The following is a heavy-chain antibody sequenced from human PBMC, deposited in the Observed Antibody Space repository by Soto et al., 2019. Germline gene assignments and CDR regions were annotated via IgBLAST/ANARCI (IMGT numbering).Heavy chain of an antibody. CDR2: ISSSSSYI. D-gene: IGHD3-22*01. J-gene: IGHJ5*02. CDR3: ARVSGYYYDSSGSPWFDP. CDR1: VFTFSSYS. Sequence: GWSLRLSCAASVFTFSSYSMNWVRQAPGKGLEWVSSISSSSSYIYYADSVKGRFTISRDNAKNSLYLQMNSLRAEDTAVYYCARVSGYYYDSSGSPWFDPWGQGTLVTVSS. V-gene: IGHV3-21*01.